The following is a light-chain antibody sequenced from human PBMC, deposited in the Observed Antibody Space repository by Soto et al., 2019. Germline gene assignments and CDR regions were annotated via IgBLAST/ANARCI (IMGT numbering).Light chain of an antibody. CDR3: QQTSSTPCT. CDR2: AVF. J-gene: IGKJ1*01. Sequence: DINITHSPSALSAPLGVRVTITCRASQSISSYLNWYQQKPGRAPKLLIYAVFSLQSGVPSRFSGSGSGTDFTLTVSSLQPEDFATYYCQQTSSTPCTFGQGTKVDI. V-gene: IGKV1-39*01. CDR1: QSISSY.